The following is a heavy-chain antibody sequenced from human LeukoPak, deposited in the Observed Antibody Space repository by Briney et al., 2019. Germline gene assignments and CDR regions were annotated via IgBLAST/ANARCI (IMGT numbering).Heavy chain of an antibody. Sequence: GRSLRLSCAASGFTFSSYGMHWVRQAPGKGLEWVAVIWYDGSNKYYADSVKGRFTISRDNYKNTLYLQMNSLRAEDTAVYYCAKEGGVPAVTYYYCGMDVWGQGTTVTVSS. V-gene: IGHV3-33*06. J-gene: IGHJ6*02. CDR2: IWYDGSNK. D-gene: IGHD2-2*01. CDR3: AKEGGVPAVTYYYCGMDV. CDR1: GFTFSSYG.